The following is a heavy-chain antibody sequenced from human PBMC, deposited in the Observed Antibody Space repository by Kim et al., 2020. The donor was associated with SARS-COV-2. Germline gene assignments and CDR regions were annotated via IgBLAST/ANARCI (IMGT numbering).Heavy chain of an antibody. CDR2: SRNKANRYST. V-gene: IGHV3-72*01. J-gene: IGHJ6*02. CDR1: GFVFSDYY. D-gene: IGHD3-3*01. Sequence: GGSLRLSCAASGFVFSDYYIDWVRQAPGKGLEWVGRSRNKANRYSTDFAATVKGRFSFLRDNSKSIIYLQMNSLQAEDSAVYYCTRTIRFLDMDVWGQGTTGTVSS. CDR3: TRTIRFLDMDV.